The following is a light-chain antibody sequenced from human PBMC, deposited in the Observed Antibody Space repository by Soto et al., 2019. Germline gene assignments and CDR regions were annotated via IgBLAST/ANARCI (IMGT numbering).Light chain of an antibody. V-gene: IGKV1-5*01. CDR2: DAS. J-gene: IGKJ2*01. CDR3: QQYNSYALYT. Sequence: DIQMTQSPSTLSASVGARVTITCRASQSISSWFAWYQQKPGKAPKLLIYDASSLESGVPSRFSGSGSGTEYTLTISSLQADDFATYYCQQYNSYALYTFGQGTKLEIK. CDR1: QSISSW.